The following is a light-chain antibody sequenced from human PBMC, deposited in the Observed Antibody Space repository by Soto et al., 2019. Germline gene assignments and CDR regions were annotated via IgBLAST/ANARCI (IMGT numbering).Light chain of an antibody. V-gene: IGLV2-14*01. CDR2: DVS. Sequence: HSVLTQPASVSGSPLQSITISCTGTSSDVGGYNYVSWYQQHPGRAPELMIYDVSNRPSGVSNRFSGSKSGNTASLTISGLQAEDEADYYCSSYTSSRTLYVFGTGTKVTVL. CDR3: SSYTSSRTLYV. CDR1: SSDVGGYNY. J-gene: IGLJ1*01.